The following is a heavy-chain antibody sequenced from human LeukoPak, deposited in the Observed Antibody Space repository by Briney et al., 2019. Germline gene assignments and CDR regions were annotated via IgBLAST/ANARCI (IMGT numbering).Heavy chain of an antibody. CDR3: ARDSQGLGYFDY. V-gene: IGHV4-59*01. J-gene: IGHJ4*02. CDR2: IYYSGST. CDR1: GGSISSYY. Sequence: SETLSLTCTVSGGSISSYYWSWIQQPPGKGLEWIGYIYYSGSTNYNPSLKSRVTISVDTSKNQFSLKLSSVTAADTAVYYCARDSQGLGYFDYWGQGTLVTVSS. D-gene: IGHD3-22*01.